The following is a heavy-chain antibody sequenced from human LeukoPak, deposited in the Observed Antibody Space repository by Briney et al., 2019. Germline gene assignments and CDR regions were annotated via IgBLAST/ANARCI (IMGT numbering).Heavy chain of an antibody. Sequence: PSQTLSLTCTVSGGSISSGGYYWSWIRQPPGKGLEWIGYIYHSGSTYYNPSLKSRVTISVDRSKNQFSLKLSSVTAADTAVYYCAKCGDYYDTPGDYWGQGTLVTVSS. V-gene: IGHV4-30-2*01. CDR1: GGSISSGGYY. CDR2: IYHSGST. J-gene: IGHJ4*02. D-gene: IGHD3-22*01. CDR3: AKCGDYYDTPGDY.